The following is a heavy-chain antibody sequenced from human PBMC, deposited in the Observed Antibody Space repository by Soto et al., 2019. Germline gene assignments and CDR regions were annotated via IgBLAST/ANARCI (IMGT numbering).Heavy chain of an antibody. V-gene: IGHV4-39*01. D-gene: IGHD6-25*01. CDR1: GGSISSSDFY. CDR3: AVVDSTGNWFDP. J-gene: IGHJ5*02. CDR2: MYYSGTT. Sequence: SETLSLTCTVSGGSISSSDFYWGWLRQTPGKGLEFIGSMYYSGTTYYNPSLKSRVTISVDTSKNQFTLKLVSVTAADTAVYYCAVVDSTGNWFDPWGEGALVTVSS.